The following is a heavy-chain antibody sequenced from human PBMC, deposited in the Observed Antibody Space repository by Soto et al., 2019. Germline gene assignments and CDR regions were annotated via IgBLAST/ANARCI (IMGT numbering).Heavy chain of an antibody. CDR2: ISYDGRNE. J-gene: IGHJ6*02. V-gene: IGHV3-30*18. CDR1: GFTFSRYA. CDR3: AKGRGGWRNYGIDV. D-gene: IGHD6-19*01. Sequence: QVTLVESGGGVVQPGRSLRLSCVASGFTFSRYAMDWVRQAPGKGLKWVAIISYDGRNEYYADSVKGRFTISRDNSKNTVYLQMNSLRPEDTAVYYCAKGRGGWRNYGIDVWGQGTTVTVSS.